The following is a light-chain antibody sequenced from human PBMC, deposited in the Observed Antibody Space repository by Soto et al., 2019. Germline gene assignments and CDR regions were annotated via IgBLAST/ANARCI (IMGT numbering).Light chain of an antibody. CDR1: QSISSY. J-gene: IGKJ5*01. CDR2: DTS. CDR3: QQRSDWPRIT. V-gene: IGKV3-11*01. Sequence: EIVLTQSPATLSLSPGERATLSCRASQSISSYFAWYQQKPGQAPRLLIYDTSTRATGTPARFSGSGSGTDFTLTITSLEPEDFAVYYCQQRSDWPRITFGQGTRLEIK.